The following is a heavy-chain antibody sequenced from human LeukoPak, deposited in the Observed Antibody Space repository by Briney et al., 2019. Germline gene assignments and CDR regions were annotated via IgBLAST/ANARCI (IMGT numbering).Heavy chain of an antibody. Sequence: PGGSLRLSCAASGFTFSSYWMSWVRQAPGKGLEWVANIKQDGSEKYYVDSVKGRFTISRDNAKNSLYLQMNSLRAEDTAVYYCARPPTVDHDAFDIWGQGTMVTVSS. CDR2: IKQDGSEK. J-gene: IGHJ3*02. V-gene: IGHV3-7*01. CDR1: GFTFSSYW. CDR3: ARPPTVDHDAFDI. D-gene: IGHD4-23*01.